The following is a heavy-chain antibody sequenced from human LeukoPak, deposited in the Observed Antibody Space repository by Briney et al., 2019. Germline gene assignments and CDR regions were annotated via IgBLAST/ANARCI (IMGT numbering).Heavy chain of an antibody. J-gene: IGHJ4*02. CDR3: GRSNWHDRYYFDY. CDR1: GGSISSGDYY. V-gene: IGHV4-31*11. Sequence: SQTLSLTCAVSGGSISSGDYYWSWIRQHPGKGLEWIGYIYYSGTTYYNPSLKSRVTISVDKSKKYFSLILNAVTAADKAVYYCGRSNWHDRYYFDYWGQGTLVTVSS. D-gene: IGHD1-1*01. CDR2: IYYSGTT.